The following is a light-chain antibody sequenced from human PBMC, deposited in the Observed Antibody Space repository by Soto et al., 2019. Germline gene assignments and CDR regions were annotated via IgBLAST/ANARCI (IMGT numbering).Light chain of an antibody. CDR1: QSVSSY. V-gene: IGKV3-11*01. CDR2: HAS. CDR3: WHRYNWPLT. J-gene: IGKJ3*01. Sequence: EIVLTQSPATLSLSPGERATLSCRASQSVSSYLAWYQQKPGQAPRLLIYHASNRATGIPARFSGSGSGTDFTLTISNLVPEDFAVYDLWHRYNWPLTFGPVTKADIK.